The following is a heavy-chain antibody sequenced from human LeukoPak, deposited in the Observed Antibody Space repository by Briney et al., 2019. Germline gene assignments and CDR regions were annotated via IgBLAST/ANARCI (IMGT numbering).Heavy chain of an antibody. J-gene: IGHJ6*02. D-gene: IGHD3-9*01. CDR2: ISSSGSTI. Sequence: GGSLRLSCAASGFTFSDYYMSWIRQAPGKGLEWVSYISSSGSTIYYADSVKGRFTISRDNAKNSLYLQMNSLRAEDTAVYYCARELYDILTGYYVYYYYGMDVWGHGTTVTVSS. CDR3: ARELYDILTGYYVYYYYGMDV. CDR1: GFTFSDYY. V-gene: IGHV3-11*01.